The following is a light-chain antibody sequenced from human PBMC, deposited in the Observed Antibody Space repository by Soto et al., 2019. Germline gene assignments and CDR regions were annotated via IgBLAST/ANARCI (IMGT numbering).Light chain of an antibody. V-gene: IGLV2-14*03. CDR1: DSDVGGFNY. J-gene: IGLJ1*01. Sequence: QSALTQHASVSGAPGQSITISCTGTDSDVGGFNYVSWYQQYPGKAPKLMIYDVSDRPSGVSNRFSGSKSGNTASLTISGLQAEDEADYYCSSYTAYTTYVFGTGTKVTVL. CDR2: DVS. CDR3: SSYTAYTTYV.